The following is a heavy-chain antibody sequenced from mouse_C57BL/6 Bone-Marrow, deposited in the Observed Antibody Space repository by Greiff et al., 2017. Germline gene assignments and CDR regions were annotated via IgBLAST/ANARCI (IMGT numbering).Heavy chain of an antibody. Sequence: QVQLQQPGAELVMPGASVKLSCKASGYTFTSYWMHWVKQRPGQGLEWIGEIDPSDSYTNYNQKFKGKSTLTVDKSSSTAYMQLSSLTSEDSAVYYCARTAYYSNYDAMDYWGQGTSVTGSS. D-gene: IGHD2-5*01. CDR1: GYTFTSYW. J-gene: IGHJ4*01. CDR2: IDPSDSYT. CDR3: ARTAYYSNYDAMDY. V-gene: IGHV1-69*01.